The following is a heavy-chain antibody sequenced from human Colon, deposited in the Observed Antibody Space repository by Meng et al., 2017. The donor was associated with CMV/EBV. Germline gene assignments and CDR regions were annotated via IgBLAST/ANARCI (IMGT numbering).Heavy chain of an antibody. J-gene: IGHJ4*01. CDR3: AKGTQYSDFWSGFRH. CDR2: TGGSGVHT. D-gene: IGHD3-3*01. Sequence: GGSLRLSCAASGFTFGDYAMTWVRQAPGKGLEWVASTGGSGVHTYYADSVKGRFTISRDNSKNTVYLQMNSLRAEDTALYYCAKGTQYSDFWSGFRHWGHGTLVTVSS. V-gene: IGHV3-23*01. CDR1: GFTFGDYA.